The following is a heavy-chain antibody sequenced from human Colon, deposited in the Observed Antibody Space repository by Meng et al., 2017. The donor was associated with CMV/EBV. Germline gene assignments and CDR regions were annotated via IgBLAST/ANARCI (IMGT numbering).Heavy chain of an antibody. CDR1: GGSISSYY. J-gene: IGHJ4*02. Sequence: SETLSLTCTVSGGSISSYYWSWIRQPPGKGLERIGYIYYTGSTNYNPSLKNRVTMSVDTSNNQFSLKLTSVTAADTAVYYCARGGLSGFLFDYWGQGTLVTVSS. CDR3: ARGGLSGFLFDY. V-gene: IGHV4-59*12. CDR2: IYYTGST. D-gene: IGHD2-21*01.